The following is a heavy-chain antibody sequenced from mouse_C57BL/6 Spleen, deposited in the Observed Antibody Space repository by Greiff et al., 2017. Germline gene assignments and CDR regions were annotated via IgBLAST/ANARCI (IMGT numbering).Heavy chain of an antibody. CDR1: GYTFTGYW. D-gene: IGHD2-4*01. Sequence: QVQLQQSGAELMKPGASVKLSCKATGYTFTGYWIEWVKQRPGHGLEWIGEILPGSGSTNYNEKFKGKATFTADTSSNTAYMQLSSLTTEDSAIXDCARSRIYYEGRRYCDVWGTGTTVTVSS. J-gene: IGHJ1*03. CDR2: ILPGSGST. CDR3: ARSRIYYEGRRYCDV. V-gene: IGHV1-9*01.